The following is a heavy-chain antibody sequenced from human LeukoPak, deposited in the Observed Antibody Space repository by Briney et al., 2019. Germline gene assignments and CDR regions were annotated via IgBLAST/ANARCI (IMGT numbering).Heavy chain of an antibody. J-gene: IGHJ1*01. V-gene: IGHV3-30*03. CDR2: ISYDGSNK. CDR3: ATGGNFYYSH. D-gene: IGHD4-11*01. Sequence: GGSLRLSCAASGFTFSSYGMHWVRQAPGKGLEWVAVISYDGSNKYYADSVKGRFSISKDISKNTLSLQMNSLRAEDTAVYSCATGGNFYYSHWGQGTLVTVSS. CDR1: GFTFSSYG.